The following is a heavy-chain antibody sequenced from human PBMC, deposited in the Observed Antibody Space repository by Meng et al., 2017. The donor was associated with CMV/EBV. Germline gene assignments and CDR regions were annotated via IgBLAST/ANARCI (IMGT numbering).Heavy chain of an antibody. CDR3: AGQNVAAAACTVFDY. J-gene: IGHJ4*02. CDR2: IYYSGST. V-gene: IGHV4-59*01. Sequence: SETLSLTCTVSGGSISSDYWSGSRQPPGKGLEWIGDIYYSGSTNYNPSLKSRVTISVDTSKNQFSLKLRSVIAADTAAYNCAGQNVAAAACTVFDYWGQGTLVTVSS. CDR1: GGSISSDY. D-gene: IGHD6-13*01.